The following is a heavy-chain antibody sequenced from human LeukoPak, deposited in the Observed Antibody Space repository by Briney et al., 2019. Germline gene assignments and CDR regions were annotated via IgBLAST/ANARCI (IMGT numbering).Heavy chain of an antibody. CDR3: ARGTGYSSSWYVY. CDR2: IYYSGST. J-gene: IGHJ4*02. V-gene: IGHV4-59*01. Sequence: SETLSLTCTVSGVSISSYYWSWLRQPPGKGLEWIGYIYYSGSTNYNPSLKSRVTISVDTSKNQFSLKLSSVTAADTAVSYCARGTGYSSSWYVYWGQGTLVTVSS. CDR1: GVSISSYY. D-gene: IGHD6-13*01.